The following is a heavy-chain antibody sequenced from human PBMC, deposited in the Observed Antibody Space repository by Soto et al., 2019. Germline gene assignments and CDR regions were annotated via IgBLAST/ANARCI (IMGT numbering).Heavy chain of an antibody. CDR3: ARVGVVSPYYYYGMDV. D-gene: IGHD3-3*01. Sequence: GESLKISCKGSGYSFTSYWIGWVSQMPGKGLEWMGIIYPGDSDTRYSPSFQGQVTISADKSISTAYLQWSSLKASDTAMYYCARVGVVSPYYYYGMDVWGQGTTVTVSS. CDR1: GYSFTSYW. J-gene: IGHJ6*02. CDR2: IYPGDSDT. V-gene: IGHV5-51*01.